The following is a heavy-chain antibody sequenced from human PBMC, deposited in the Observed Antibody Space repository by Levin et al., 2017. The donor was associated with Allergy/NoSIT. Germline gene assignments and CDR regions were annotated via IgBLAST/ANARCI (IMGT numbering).Heavy chain of an antibody. V-gene: IGHV3-23*01. J-gene: IGHJ4*02. Sequence: GGSLRLSCVAPGLTFSNYALSWVRQAPGKGLEWVSTVRGDDGGAYYADSVKGRFTISKDNSRNRLHLQMNSLRAEDTAVYYCAKGPADWKFFDYWGQGTLVTVSS. D-gene: IGHD1-1*01. CDR3: AKGPADWKFFDY. CDR2: VRGDDGGA. CDR1: GLTFSNYA.